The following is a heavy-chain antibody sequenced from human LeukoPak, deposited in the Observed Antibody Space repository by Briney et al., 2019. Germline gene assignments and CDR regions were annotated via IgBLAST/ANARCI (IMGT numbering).Heavy chain of an antibody. Sequence: PGGSLRLSCAASGFTFSSYGMHWVRQAPGKGLEWVAVIWCDGSNKYYADSVKGRFTISRDNSKNTLYLQMNSLRAEDTAVYYCARDSSSWYREWYFDLWGRGTLVTVSS. CDR3: ARDSSSWYREWYFDL. J-gene: IGHJ2*01. CDR1: GFTFSSYG. CDR2: IWCDGSNK. V-gene: IGHV3-33*01. D-gene: IGHD6-13*01.